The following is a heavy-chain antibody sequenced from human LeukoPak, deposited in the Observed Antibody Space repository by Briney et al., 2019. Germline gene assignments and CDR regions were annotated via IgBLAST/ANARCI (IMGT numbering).Heavy chain of an antibody. V-gene: IGHV3-48*01. Sequence: GGSLRLSCAASGFTFSTCSMNWVRQAPGKGLEWVSYISSSSRTKYYADSVKGRFTISRDNAKNSLYLQMNSLRAEDTAVYYCASGAEGYVFDPWGQGTLVTVSS. D-gene: IGHD5-12*01. CDR3: ASGAEGYVFDP. CDR2: ISSSSRTK. J-gene: IGHJ5*02. CDR1: GFTFSTCS.